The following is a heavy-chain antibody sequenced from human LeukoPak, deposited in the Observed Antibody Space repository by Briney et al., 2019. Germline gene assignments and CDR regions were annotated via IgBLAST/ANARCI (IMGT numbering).Heavy chain of an antibody. V-gene: IGHV1-2*02. CDR1: GYTFTGYY. J-gene: IGHJ5*02. CDR2: INPNSGGT. CDR3: ARSGYELLYCSGGSCYHDWFDP. Sequence: GASVKVSCKASGYTFTGYYMHWVRQAPGQGLEWMGWINPNSGGTNYAQKFQGRVTMTRDTSISTAYMELSRLRSDDTAVYYCARSGYELLYCSGGSCYHDWFDPWGQGTLVTVSS. D-gene: IGHD2-15*01.